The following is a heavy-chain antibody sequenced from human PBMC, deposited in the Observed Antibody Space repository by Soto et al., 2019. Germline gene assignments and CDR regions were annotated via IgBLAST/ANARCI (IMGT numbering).Heavy chain of an antibody. CDR3: ASDLGGNYAVRYYEL. D-gene: IGHD1-7*01. V-gene: IGHV1-3*01. CDR2: INAGNGNT. Sequence: SPSFPFARSFRHSERQPPGPRLEWMGWINAGNGNTKYSQKFQGRVTITRDTSASTAYMERSRLRSEDTVVYYCASDLGGNYAVRYYELWGRGTVVTVSA. CDR1: SFPFARSF. J-gene: IGHJ2*01.